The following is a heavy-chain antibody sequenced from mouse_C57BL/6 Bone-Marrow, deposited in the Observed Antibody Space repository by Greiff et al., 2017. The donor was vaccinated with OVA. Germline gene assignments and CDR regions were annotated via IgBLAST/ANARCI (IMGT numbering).Heavy chain of an antibody. V-gene: IGHV14-4*01. CDR2: IDPENGDT. Sequence: VQLQQSGAELVRPGASVKLSCTASGFNIKDDYMHWVKQRPEQGLEWIGWIDPENGDTEYASKFKGKATITADTSSNTASLQLSSLTSEDTAVYYCTRGGLLLRDYYAMDYWGQGTSVTVSS. D-gene: IGHD1-1*01. CDR1: GFNIKDDY. CDR3: TRGGLLLRDYYAMDY. J-gene: IGHJ4*01.